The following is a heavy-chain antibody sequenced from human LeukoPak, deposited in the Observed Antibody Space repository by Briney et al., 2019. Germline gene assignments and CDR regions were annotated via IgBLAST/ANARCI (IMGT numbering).Heavy chain of an antibody. CDR2: IYYSGST. Sequence: SETLSLTCTVSGYSISSGYYWGWIRQPPGKGLEWIGSIYYSGSTYYNPSLKSRVTISVDTSKNQFSLKVSSVTAADTAVYYCASDYSGHYYYMDVWGKGTTVTVSS. V-gene: IGHV4-38-2*02. J-gene: IGHJ6*03. D-gene: IGHD2-15*01. CDR3: ASDYSGHYYYMDV. CDR1: GYSISSGYY.